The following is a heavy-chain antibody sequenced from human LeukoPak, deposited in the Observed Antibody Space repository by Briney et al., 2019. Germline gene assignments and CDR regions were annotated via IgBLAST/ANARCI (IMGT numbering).Heavy chain of an antibody. V-gene: IGHV3-23*01. CDR3: AKDDSSGYYHPCFNY. Sequence: PGGSLRLSCAVSGFTFSSYAMSWVRQAPGKGLEWVSAISGSGGSTYYADSVKGRFTISRDNSKNTLYLQMNSLRAEDTAVYYCAKDDSSGYYHPCFNYWGQGTLVTVSS. J-gene: IGHJ4*02. CDR1: GFTFSSYA. D-gene: IGHD3-22*01. CDR2: ISGSGGST.